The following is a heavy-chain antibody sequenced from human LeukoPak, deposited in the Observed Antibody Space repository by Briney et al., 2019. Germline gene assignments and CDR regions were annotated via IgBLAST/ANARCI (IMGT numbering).Heavy chain of an antibody. CDR2: IYYSGST. J-gene: IGHJ5*02. V-gene: IGHV4-59*12. Sequence: SETLSLTCTVSGGSISSYYWSWIRQPPGKGLERIGYIYYSGSTNYNPSLKSRVTISVETSKNQFSLKLSSVTAADTAVYYCARNLYGRGGNWFDPWGQGTLVTVSS. CDR1: GGSISSYY. D-gene: IGHD1-1*01. CDR3: ARNLYGRGGNWFDP.